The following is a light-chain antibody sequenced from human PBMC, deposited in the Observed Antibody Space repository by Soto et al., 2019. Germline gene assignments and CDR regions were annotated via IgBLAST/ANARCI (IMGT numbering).Light chain of an antibody. CDR3: HQYDDWPPP. CDR1: QSVSSH. Sequence: ERVVTQSPATLSVSPGERATLSCRASQSVSSHLSWYQQNPDQAPRLVIYDASTRATGIPARFSGSGSGTEFTRTISSLQSEDFAFYYCHQYDDWPPPFGQGTKVEIQ. CDR2: DAS. J-gene: IGKJ1*01. V-gene: IGKV3-15*01.